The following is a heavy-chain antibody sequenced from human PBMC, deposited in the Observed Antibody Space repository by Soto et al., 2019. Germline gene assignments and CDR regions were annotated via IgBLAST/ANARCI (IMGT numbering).Heavy chain of an antibody. J-gene: IGHJ3*02. CDR3: ARHYYDSSSYWADAFDI. CDR2: IYYSGST. D-gene: IGHD3-22*01. CDR1: GGSISSSSYY. V-gene: IGHV4-39*01. Sequence: SETLSLTCTVSGGSISSSSYYWGWIRQPPGKGLEWIGSIYYSGSTYYNPSLKSRVTISVDTSKNQFSLKLSSVTAADTAVYYCARHYYDSSSYWADAFDIWGQGTMVTV.